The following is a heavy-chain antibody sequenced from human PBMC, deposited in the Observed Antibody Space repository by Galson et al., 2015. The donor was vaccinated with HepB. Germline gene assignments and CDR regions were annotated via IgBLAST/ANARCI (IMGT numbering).Heavy chain of an antibody. V-gene: IGHV3-30*18. CDR2: ISYDGSNK. Sequence: SLRLSCAASGFTFSSYGMHWVRQAPGKGLEWVAVISYDGSNKYYADSVKGRFTISRDNSKNTLYLQMNSLRAEDTAVYYCAKDLVPAAIMDWFDPWGQGTLVTVSS. CDR3: AKDLVPAAIMDWFDP. J-gene: IGHJ5*02. CDR1: GFTFSSYG. D-gene: IGHD2-2*01.